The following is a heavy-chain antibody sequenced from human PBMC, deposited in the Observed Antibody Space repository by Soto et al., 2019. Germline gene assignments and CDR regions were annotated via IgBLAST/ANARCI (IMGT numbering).Heavy chain of an antibody. CDR3: ARLALSTTYYYDSSGYREVSDFDY. D-gene: IGHD3-22*01. V-gene: IGHV4-39*01. CDR1: GCSIRSSSYY. J-gene: IGHJ4*02. Sequence: SETLSLTCTFGGCSIRSSSYYWGWIRQPPGKGLEWIGSIYYSGSTYYNPSLKSRVTTSVDTSKNQFSLKLSSVTAADTAVYYCARLALSTTYYYDSSGYREVSDFDYWGQGTLVTVS. CDR2: IYYSGST.